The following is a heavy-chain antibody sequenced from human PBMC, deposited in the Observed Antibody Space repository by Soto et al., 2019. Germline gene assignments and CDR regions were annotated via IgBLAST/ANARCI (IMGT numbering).Heavy chain of an antibody. CDR3: ASDFWTGYPLFDY. D-gene: IGHD3-3*01. CDR1: GSSISSAYY. Sequence: SETLSLTCNVSGSSISSAYYWGWVRQPPGRGLEWIGSVFHRGTTYYSPSLMSRVTISLDTSKNQFSLKLSPVTAADTAVYYCASDFWTGYPLFDYWGQGALVTVSS. V-gene: IGHV4-38-2*02. CDR2: VFHRGTT. J-gene: IGHJ4*02.